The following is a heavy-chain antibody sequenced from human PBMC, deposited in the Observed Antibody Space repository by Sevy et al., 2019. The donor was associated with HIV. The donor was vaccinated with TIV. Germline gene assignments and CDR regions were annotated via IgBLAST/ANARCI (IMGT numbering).Heavy chain of an antibody. V-gene: IGHV1-24*01. CDR3: AADRGEDYCSGNSCQRHYYNGLDV. J-gene: IGHJ6*02. CDR1: GYRLIEVS. D-gene: IGHD2-15*01. CDR2: LDPEDGET. Sequence: ASVKVSCKVAGYRLIEVSMHWVRQAPGKGLEWMGHLDPEDGETIYAQKFQGRVTMTEDTSTDTAYMEVSSLRSEDTAVYYCAADRGEDYCSGNSCQRHYYNGLDVWGQGTTVIVSS.